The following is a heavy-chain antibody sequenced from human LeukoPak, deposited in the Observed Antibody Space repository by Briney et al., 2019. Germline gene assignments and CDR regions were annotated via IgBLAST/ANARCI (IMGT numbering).Heavy chain of an antibody. Sequence: GASVKVSCKASGYTFTCYYMHWVRQAPGQGLEWMGIINPSGGSTSYAQKFQGRVTMTRDMSTSTVYMELSSLRSEDAAVYYCARPFQSGSYYFDYWGQGTLVTVSS. D-gene: IGHD1-26*01. V-gene: IGHV1-46*01. CDR1: GYTFTCYY. CDR3: ARPFQSGSYYFDY. CDR2: INPSGGST. J-gene: IGHJ4*02.